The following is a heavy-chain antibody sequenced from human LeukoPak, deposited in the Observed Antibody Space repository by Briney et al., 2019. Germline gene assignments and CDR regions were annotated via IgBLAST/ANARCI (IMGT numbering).Heavy chain of an antibody. J-gene: IGHJ4*02. CDR1: GFTFSAYG. Sequence: PGGSLRLSCAASGFTFSAYGMHWVRRAPGKGLEGVAFIWFDGSNKYYADSVKGRFTISRDNSKNTLYLQMNSPRLEDTAVFYCAKECGGGCSDDYWGQGTLVTVSS. D-gene: IGHD2-21*02. V-gene: IGHV3-30*02. CDR3: AKECGGGCSDDY. CDR2: IWFDGSNK.